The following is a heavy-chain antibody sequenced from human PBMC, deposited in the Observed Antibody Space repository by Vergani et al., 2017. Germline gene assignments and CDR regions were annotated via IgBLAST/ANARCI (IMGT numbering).Heavy chain of an antibody. D-gene: IGHD3-16*01. V-gene: IGHV4-34*01. CDR2: INHSGST. J-gene: IGHJ4*02. CDR1: GGSFSGYY. Sequence: QVQLQQWGAGLLKPSETLSLTCAVYGGSFSGYYWSWIRQPPGKGLEWIGEINHSGSTNYNPSLKSRVTISVDTSKNQFSLKLSSVTAADTAVYYCARVSLEVNASGWVDYWGQGTLVTVSS. CDR3: ARVSLEVNASGWVDY.